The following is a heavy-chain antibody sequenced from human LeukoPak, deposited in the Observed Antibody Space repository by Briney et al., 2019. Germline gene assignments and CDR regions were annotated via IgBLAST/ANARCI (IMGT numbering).Heavy chain of an antibody. Sequence: PGGSLRLSCAESGFTFSDFWTSWVRQAPRRGLEWVAHIHPEGNEKNHVESAKGRFTISRDNAKNTLYLQMNSLSAEDTAVYYCARSWYEGGGVQRNWFDPWGQGTLVSVFS. V-gene: IGHV3-7*01. D-gene: IGHD6-13*01. CDR3: ARSWYEGGGVQRNWFDP. CDR2: IHPEGNEK. J-gene: IGHJ5*02. CDR1: GFTFSDFW.